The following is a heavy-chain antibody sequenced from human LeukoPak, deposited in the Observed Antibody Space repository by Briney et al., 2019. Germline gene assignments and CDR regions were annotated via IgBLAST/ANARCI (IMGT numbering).Heavy chain of an antibody. D-gene: IGHD3-22*01. CDR2: ISGSGGST. CDR1: GFTFSSYA. V-gene: IGHV3-23*01. Sequence: PGGSLRLSCAASGFTFSSYAISWVRQAPGKGLEWVSAISGSGGSTYYADSVKGRFTISRDNSKNTLYLQMNSLRAEDTAVYYCAKDHAAYYDSSGYAGPTWFDPWGQGTLVTVSS. CDR3: AKDHAAYYDSSGYAGPTWFDP. J-gene: IGHJ5*02.